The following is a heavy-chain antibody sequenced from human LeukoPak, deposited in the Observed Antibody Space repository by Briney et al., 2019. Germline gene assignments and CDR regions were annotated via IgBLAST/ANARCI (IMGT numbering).Heavy chain of an antibody. J-gene: IGHJ5*02. CDR1: GVTFSSYW. CDR3: AQECVDSSGYYYVPNWLDP. D-gene: IGHD3-22*01. CDR2: IKQDGSEK. V-gene: IGHV3-7*01. Sequence: GGSLRLSCAASGVTFSSYWMSWVRQAPGKGLEWVANIKQDGSEKYYVDSVKGRFTISRDNAKNSLYLQMNSLRAEDTAVYYCAQECVDSSGYYYVPNWLDPWGQGTLVTVSS.